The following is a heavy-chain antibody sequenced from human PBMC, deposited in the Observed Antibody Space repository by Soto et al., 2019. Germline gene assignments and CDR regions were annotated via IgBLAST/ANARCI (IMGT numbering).Heavy chain of an antibody. CDR1: GGSISSASW. V-gene: IGHV4-4*02. D-gene: IGHD1-26*01. CDR3: ARLSGSYFDY. J-gene: IGHJ4*02. Sequence: PSETLSLTCAVSGGSISSASWWSWVRQPPGKGLEWIGEMYHSGNTNYNPSLKSRVTISVDKSKNQFSLKLSSVTAADTAVYYCARLSGSYFDYWGQGTLVTVSS. CDR2: MYHSGNT.